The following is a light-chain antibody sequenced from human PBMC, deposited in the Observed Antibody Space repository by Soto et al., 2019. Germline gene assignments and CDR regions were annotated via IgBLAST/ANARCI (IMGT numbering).Light chain of an antibody. CDR2: GAS. J-gene: IGKJ1*01. Sequence: EIVLTQSPGTLSLSPGERGTLSCRASQSVSSSYLAWYQQKPGQAPRLLIYGASSRATGIPDRFSGSGSGTDFTLTISRLEPEDFAVYYCQQYVTSSPRTFGQGTKVEIK. CDR1: QSVSSSY. V-gene: IGKV3-20*01. CDR3: QQYVTSSPRT.